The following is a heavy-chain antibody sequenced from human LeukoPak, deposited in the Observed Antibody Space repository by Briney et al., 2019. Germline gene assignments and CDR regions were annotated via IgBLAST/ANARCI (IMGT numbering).Heavy chain of an antibody. D-gene: IGHD5-24*01. V-gene: IGHV3-48*04. CDR2: ISSSGSTI. CDR3: AKGRDGYTFGY. CDR1: GFTFSSYS. Sequence: GGSLRLSCAASGFTFSSYSMNWVRQAPGKGLEWVSYISSSGSTIYYADSVKGRFTISRDNAKNSLYLQMNSLRAEDTAVYYCAKGRDGYTFGYWGQGTLVTVSS. J-gene: IGHJ4*02.